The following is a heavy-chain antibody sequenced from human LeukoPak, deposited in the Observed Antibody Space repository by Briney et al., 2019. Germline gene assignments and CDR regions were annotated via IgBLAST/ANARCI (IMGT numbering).Heavy chain of an antibody. CDR1: GASTSAYY. Sequence: SETLSLTCTVSGASTSAYYWSWIRQPPGKGLEWIGYSYSGGNADYNPSLKTRVTISIDTSENQFSLRLTSVTAADTAVYFCAHSKRGGGYYINAFAVWGQGTLVTISS. CDR3: AHSKRGGGYYINAFAV. D-gene: IGHD1-26*01. V-gene: IGHV4-59*01. CDR2: SYSGGNA. J-gene: IGHJ3*01.